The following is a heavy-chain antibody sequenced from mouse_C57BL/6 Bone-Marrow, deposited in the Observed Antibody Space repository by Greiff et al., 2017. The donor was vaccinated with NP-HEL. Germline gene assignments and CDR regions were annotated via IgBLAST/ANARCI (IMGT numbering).Heavy chain of an antibody. CDR1: GFSLTSYG. CDR2: IWGDGSR. J-gene: IGHJ3*01. Sequence: VQVVESGPGLVAPSQSLSISCTVSGFSLTSYGVRWVRQPPGKGLEWMGVIWGDGSRNYHSALISSLSIIKDNSKSHVFLKLNSLQTDDTAAYYWGGEYDAAWFAYWGQGTPVTVSA. CDR3: GGEYDAAWFAY. V-gene: IGHV2-3*01. D-gene: IGHD2-14*01.